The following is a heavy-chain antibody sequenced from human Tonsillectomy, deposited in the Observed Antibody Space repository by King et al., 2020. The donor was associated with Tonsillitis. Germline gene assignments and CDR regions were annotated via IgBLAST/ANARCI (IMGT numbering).Heavy chain of an antibody. CDR3: AKDWPAYCGGNCYSHGFDY. J-gene: IGHJ4*02. CDR1: GFTFSSYA. CDR2: IYSGGSST. V-gene: IGHV3-23*03. D-gene: IGHD2-21*02. Sequence: QLVQSGGGLVQPGGSLRLSCAASGFTFSSYAMSWVRQAPGKGLEWVSVIYSGGSSTYYADSVKGRFTISRDNSKNTLYLQMNSLRAEDTAVYYCAKDWPAYCGGNCYSHGFDYWGQGTLVTVSS.